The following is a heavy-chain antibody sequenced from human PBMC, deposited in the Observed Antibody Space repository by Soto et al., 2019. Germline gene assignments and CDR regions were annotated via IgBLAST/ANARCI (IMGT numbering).Heavy chain of an antibody. CDR3: ARAAIHGSSWSFWFDP. CDR1: GGTFSRHA. CDR2: IIPLFGTT. V-gene: IGHV1-69*01. J-gene: IGHJ5*02. Sequence: QVQLVQSGSEVKMPGSSVKVSCKTSGGTFSRHAINWVRQAPGQGLEWMGGIIPLFGTTNYAQKFTGRVTISADESTSTAYMELSSLTSEDAAVYYCARAAIHGSSWSFWFDPWGEGTLVTVSS. D-gene: IGHD6-13*01.